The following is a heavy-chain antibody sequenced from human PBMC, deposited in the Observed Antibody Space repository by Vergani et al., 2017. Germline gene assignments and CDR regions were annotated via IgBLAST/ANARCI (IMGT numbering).Heavy chain of an antibody. Sequence: QVQLQESGPGLVKPSQTLSLTCTVSGGSISSGSYYWSWIRQPAGKGLEWIGCMYTSGSTNYNPSLKSRVIMSVDTSKNQFSLKLTSVTAADTAVYYSARKKIDYWRTVRYNWFYPWCQETLVTVSS. V-gene: IGHV4-61*02. CDR3: ARKKIDYWRTVRYNWFYP. J-gene: IGHJ5*02. CDR1: GGSISSGSYY. CDR2: MYTSGST. D-gene: IGHD3-3*01.